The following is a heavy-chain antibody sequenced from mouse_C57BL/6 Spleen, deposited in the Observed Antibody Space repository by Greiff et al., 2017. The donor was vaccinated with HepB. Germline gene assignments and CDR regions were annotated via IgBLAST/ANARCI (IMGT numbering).Heavy chain of an antibody. CDR1: GYTFTSYW. CDR3: ARRSKGYFDY. Sequence: QVQLKQPGAELVKPGASVKLSCKASGYTFTSYWMQWVKQRPGQGLEWIGKIDPSDSYTNYNQKFKGKATLTVDTSSSTAYMQLSSLTSEDSAVYYCARRSKGYFDYWGQGTTLTVSS. V-gene: IGHV1-50*01. J-gene: IGHJ2*01. CDR2: IDPSDSYT.